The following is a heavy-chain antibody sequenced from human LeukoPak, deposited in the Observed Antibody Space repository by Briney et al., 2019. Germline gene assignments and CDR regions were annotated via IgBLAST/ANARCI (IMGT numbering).Heavy chain of an antibody. J-gene: IGHJ4*02. Sequence: PSETLPLTCAVYGGSFSGYYWSWIRQPPGKGLEWIGEINHSGSTNYNPSLKSRVTISVDTSKNQFSLKLSSVTAADTAVYYCARSLGGNDPYYFDYWGQGTLVTVSS. CDR2: INHSGST. V-gene: IGHV4-34*01. D-gene: IGHD4-23*01. CDR3: ARSLGGNDPYYFDY. CDR1: GGSFSGYY.